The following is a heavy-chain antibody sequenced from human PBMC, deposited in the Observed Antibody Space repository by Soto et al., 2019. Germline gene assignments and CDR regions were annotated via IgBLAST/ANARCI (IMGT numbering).Heavy chain of an antibody. Sequence: QVQLVESGGGVVQPGRSLRLSCAASGFTFSSYGMHWVRQAPGKGLEWVAVIWYDGSNKCYADSVKGRFTISRDNSKNTLYLQMNSLRAEDTAVYYCARDPGRQYGSGSYYKDYYYYMDVWGKGTTVTVSS. CDR3: ARDPGRQYGSGSYYKDYYYYMDV. CDR1: GFTFSSYG. J-gene: IGHJ6*03. V-gene: IGHV3-33*01. D-gene: IGHD3-10*01. CDR2: IWYDGSNK.